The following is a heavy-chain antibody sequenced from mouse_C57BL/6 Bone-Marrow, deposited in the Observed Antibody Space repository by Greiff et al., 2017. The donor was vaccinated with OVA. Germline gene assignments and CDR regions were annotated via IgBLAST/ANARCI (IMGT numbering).Heavy chain of an antibody. CDR1: GYTFTDYT. J-gene: IGHJ3*01. V-gene: IGHV1-78*01. Sequence: VQLQQSDAELVKPGASVKISCKVSGYTFTDYTIHWMKQRPEQGLEWIGYIYPRDGSTKYNEKFKGKATLTADKSSSTAYMQLNSLTSEDSAVYFCARRNYDYDEGAWFAYWGQGTLVTVSA. CDR3: ARRNYDYDEGAWFAY. D-gene: IGHD2-4*01. CDR2: IYPRDGST.